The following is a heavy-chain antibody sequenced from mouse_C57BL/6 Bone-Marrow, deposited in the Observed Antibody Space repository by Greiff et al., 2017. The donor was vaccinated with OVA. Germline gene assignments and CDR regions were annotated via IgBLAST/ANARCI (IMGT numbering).Heavy chain of an antibody. D-gene: IGHD2-4*01. V-gene: IGHV1-69*01. J-gene: IGHJ4*01. CDR2: IDPSDSYT. CDR3: AKYEYNIYYAMDY. Sequence: QVQLQQPGAELVMPGASVKLSCKASGYTFTSYWMHWVKQRPGQGLEWIGEIDPSDSYTNYNQKFKGKSTLTVDKSSSPAYMQLSSLSSEDTAVYYSAKYEYNIYYAMDYWGQGTSLTVSP. CDR1: GYTFTSYW.